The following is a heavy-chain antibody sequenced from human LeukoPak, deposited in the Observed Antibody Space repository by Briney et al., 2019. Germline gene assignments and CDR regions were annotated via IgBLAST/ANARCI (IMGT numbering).Heavy chain of an antibody. CDR3: ARDSGSYSVPLKAFDI. CDR2: ISYDGSNK. CDR1: GFTFSSYA. Sequence: PGGSLRLSCAASGFTFSSYAMHWVRQAPGKGLEWVAVISYDGSNKYYADSVKGRFTISRDNSKNTLYLQMNSLRAEDTAVYYCARDSGSYSVPLKAFDIWGQGTMVTVSS. V-gene: IGHV3-30-3*01. D-gene: IGHD1-26*01. J-gene: IGHJ3*02.